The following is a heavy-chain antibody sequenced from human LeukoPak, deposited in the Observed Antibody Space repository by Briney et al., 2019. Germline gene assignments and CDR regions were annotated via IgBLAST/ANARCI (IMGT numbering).Heavy chain of an antibody. V-gene: IGHV3-74*01. D-gene: IGHD1-26*01. CDR1: GFTFSSYW. Sequence: GGSLRLSCAASGFTFSSYWMHWVRQAPGKGLVWVSRINSDGSSTSYADSVKGRFTISRDNAKNTLYLQMNSLRAEDTAMYYCARDSGSYWGDSNWFDPWGQGTLVTVSS. CDR3: ARDSGSYWGDSNWFDP. CDR2: INSDGSST. J-gene: IGHJ5*02.